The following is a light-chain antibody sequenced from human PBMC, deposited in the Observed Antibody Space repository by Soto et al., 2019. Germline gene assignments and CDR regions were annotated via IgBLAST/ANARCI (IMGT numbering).Light chain of an antibody. Sequence: DIQMTQSPSSLPASVGDRVTITCRASQNIRSYLNWYQQKPGKAPKVLIYGASSLQSGVPSRFSGSGSGTEFTLTISSLQPEDFATYYCQQSYSVPYTFGQGTKVDI. V-gene: IGKV1-39*01. J-gene: IGKJ2*01. CDR2: GAS. CDR3: QQSYSVPYT. CDR1: QNIRSY.